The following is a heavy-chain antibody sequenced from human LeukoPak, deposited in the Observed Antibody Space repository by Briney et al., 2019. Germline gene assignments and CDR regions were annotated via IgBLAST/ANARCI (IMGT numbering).Heavy chain of an antibody. CDR2: IKPNNGGT. Sequence: GASVKVSCKASGYTFTGYYMHWVRQAPGQGLEWMGWIKPNNGGTNYAQKFQGRVTMTRDTSISTAYMELSRLRSDDTAVYYCARDVLLTSSWYGGWFDPWGQGTLVTVSS. D-gene: IGHD6-13*01. CDR1: GYTFTGYY. V-gene: IGHV1-2*02. J-gene: IGHJ5*02. CDR3: ARDVLLTSSWYGGWFDP.